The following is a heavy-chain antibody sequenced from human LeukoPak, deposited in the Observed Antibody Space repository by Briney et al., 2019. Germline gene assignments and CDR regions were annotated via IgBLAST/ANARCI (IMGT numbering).Heavy chain of an antibody. CDR1: GFTFSGYG. CDR3: ARGVGATHFDY. J-gene: IGHJ4*02. Sequence: GGSETLFCAASGFTFSGYGMHWVRQAPGKGLEWVALISYDGGNKFYADSVRDRFTISRDNAKNSLYLQMNSLRAEDTAVYYCARGVGATHFDYWGQG. D-gene: IGHD1-26*01. V-gene: IGHV3-30*03. CDR2: ISYDGGNK.